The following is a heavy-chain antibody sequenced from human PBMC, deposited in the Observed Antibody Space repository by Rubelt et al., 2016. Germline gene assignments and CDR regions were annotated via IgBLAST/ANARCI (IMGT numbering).Heavy chain of an antibody. CDR3: ARAVSYYDSSGYGYYYYMDV. Sequence: QLQLQESGPGLVKPSETLSLTCTVSGGSISSSSYYWGWIRQPPGKGLEWIGSIYYSGSPYYNPSLKSRVPISVDTSKNQFSLKLSSVTAADTAVYYCARAVSYYDSSGYGYYYYMDVWGKGTTVTVSS. D-gene: IGHD3-22*01. CDR1: GGSISSSSYY. V-gene: IGHV4-39*07. J-gene: IGHJ6*03. CDR2: IYYSGSP.